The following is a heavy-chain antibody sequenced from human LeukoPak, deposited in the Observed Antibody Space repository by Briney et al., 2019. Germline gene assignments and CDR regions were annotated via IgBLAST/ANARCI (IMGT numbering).Heavy chain of an antibody. CDR1: GYTFTSYD. D-gene: IGHD4-17*01. J-gene: IGHJ4*02. V-gene: IGHV1-8*01. CDR3: ARGVANYGDYSFDY. Sequence: ASVKVSCKASGYTFTSYDINWVRQATGQGLEWMGWMNPNSGNTGYAQKFQGRVTITRNTSISTAYMELSSLRSEDTAVYYCARGVANYGDYSFDYWGQGTLVTVSS. CDR2: MNPNSGNT.